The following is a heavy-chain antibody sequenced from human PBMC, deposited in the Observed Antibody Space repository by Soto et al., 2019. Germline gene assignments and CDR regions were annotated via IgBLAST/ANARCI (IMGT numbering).Heavy chain of an antibody. Sequence: QVQLVQSGAEVKKPGASVKVSCKASGYTFTSYGISWVRQAPGQGLEWMGWISAYNGNTNYAQKLQGRVTMTTDTSTSTAYMELGRLRSDDTAVYYCARVSMTSTVNTDYNWFDPWGQGTLVTVSS. CDR2: ISAYNGNT. CDR1: GYTFTSYG. V-gene: IGHV1-18*01. J-gene: IGHJ5*02. CDR3: ARVSMTSTVNTDYNWFDP. D-gene: IGHD4-17*01.